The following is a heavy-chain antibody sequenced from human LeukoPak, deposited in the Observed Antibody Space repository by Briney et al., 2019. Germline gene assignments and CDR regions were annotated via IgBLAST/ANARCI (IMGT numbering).Heavy chain of an antibody. CDR3: ARASFWESPINWFAP. Sequence: ASVKVSCKASGYTLSGSYMHWVRQAPGQGLEWVGWINPKNGGSNYAQKFQGRVTMTRGRSISTAYMELSRLTSDDTAVYYCARASFWESPINWFAPWGQGTLVTVSS. J-gene: IGHJ5*02. CDR2: INPKNGGS. D-gene: IGHD3-3*01. CDR1: GYTLSGSY. V-gene: IGHV1-2*02.